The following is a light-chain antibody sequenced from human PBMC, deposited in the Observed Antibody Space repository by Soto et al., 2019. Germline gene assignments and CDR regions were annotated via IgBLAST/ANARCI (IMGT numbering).Light chain of an antibody. Sequence: DIQLTQSPSFLSASVEDRVTISCRASYAISSSLAWYQQEPGKPPKLLIYDSSTLQTGVPSRFTGSGSGRKFTLTISGLQFGDFATYFCQQLSHYPYPFGQGTKLEI. J-gene: IGKJ2*01. CDR1: YAISSS. CDR3: QQLSHYPYP. V-gene: IGKV1-9*01. CDR2: DSS.